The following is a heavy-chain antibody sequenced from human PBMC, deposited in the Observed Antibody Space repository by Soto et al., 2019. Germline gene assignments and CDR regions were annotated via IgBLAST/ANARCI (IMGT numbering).Heavy chain of an antibody. V-gene: IGHV3-48*01. CDR2: ITSRSDII. Sequence: EVRLVESGGGLVQPGGSLRVSCAASGVSFSSYSMNWVRQAPGKGLEWISYITSRSDIIYYADSVKGRFTVSRDNAKNSLYLHMHSLRGEDTAVYYCTRRGGSDGLVYNYWGQGTLVTVSS. D-gene: IGHD2-21*02. CDR3: TRRGGSDGLVYNY. J-gene: IGHJ4*02. CDR1: GVSFSSYS.